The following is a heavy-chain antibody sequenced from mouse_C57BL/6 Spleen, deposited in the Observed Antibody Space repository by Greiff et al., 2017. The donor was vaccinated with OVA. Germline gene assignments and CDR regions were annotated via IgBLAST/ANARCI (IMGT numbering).Heavy chain of an antibody. CDR2: ISSGSSTI. CDR1: GFTFSDYG. CDR3: ARHLYDCPAY. D-gene: IGHD2-3*01. V-gene: IGHV5-17*01. Sequence: DVMLVESGGGLVKPGGSLKLSCAASGFTFSDYGMHWVRQAPEKGLEWVAYISSGSSTIYYADTVKGRFTISRDNAKNTLFLQMTSLRSEDTAMYYCARHLYDCPAYWGQGTLVTVSA. J-gene: IGHJ3*01.